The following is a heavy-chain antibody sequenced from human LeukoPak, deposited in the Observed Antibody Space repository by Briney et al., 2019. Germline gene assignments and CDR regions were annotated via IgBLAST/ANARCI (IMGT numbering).Heavy chain of an antibody. Sequence: SETLSLTCTVSGGSVSNYYWSWIRQPPGKGLEWIGYFHYSGTTNSNPSLRSRVTMSVDTSRNQFSLKLSSVTAEDTAVYYCAKSSPTNGWYWGQGTLVTVSS. CDR3: AKSSPTNGWY. D-gene: IGHD2-15*01. CDR2: FHYSGTT. J-gene: IGHJ4*02. CDR1: GGSVSNYY. V-gene: IGHV4-59*02.